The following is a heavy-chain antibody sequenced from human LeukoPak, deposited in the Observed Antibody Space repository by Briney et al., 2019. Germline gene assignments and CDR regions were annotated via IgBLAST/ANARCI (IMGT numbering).Heavy chain of an antibody. V-gene: IGHV3-7*01. J-gene: IGHJ4*02. CDR2: IKQDGSEK. CDR3: ARSLYCGGDCYSGPFDY. D-gene: IGHD2-21*02. CDR1: GFTFSSYW. Sequence: GSLRLSCAASGFTFSSYWMSWVRQAPGKGLEWVANIKQDGSEKYYVDSVKGRFTISRDNAKNSLYLQMNSLRAEDTAVYYCARSLYCGGDCYSGPFDYWGQGTLVTVSS.